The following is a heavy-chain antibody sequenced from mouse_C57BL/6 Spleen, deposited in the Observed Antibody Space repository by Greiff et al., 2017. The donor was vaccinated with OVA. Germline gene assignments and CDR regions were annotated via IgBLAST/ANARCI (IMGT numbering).Heavy chain of an antibody. Sequence: QVQLKQPGAELVMPGASVKLSCKASGYTFTSYWMHWVKQRPGQGLEWIGEIDPSDSYTNYNQKFKGKSTLTVDKSSSTAYMQLSSLTSEDSAVYYCARNYGSRGFAYWGQGTLVTVSA. J-gene: IGHJ3*01. CDR3: ARNYGSRGFAY. D-gene: IGHD1-1*01. CDR2: IDPSDSYT. CDR1: GYTFTSYW. V-gene: IGHV1-69*01.